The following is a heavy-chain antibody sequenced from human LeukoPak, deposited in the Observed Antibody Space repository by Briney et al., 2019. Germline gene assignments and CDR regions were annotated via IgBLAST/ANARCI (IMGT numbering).Heavy chain of an antibody. CDR1: GFTFSSYS. CDR3: AKEKKYYYDGSGYPGYDY. J-gene: IGHJ4*02. Sequence: GGSLRLSCAASGFTFSSYSMNWVRQAPGKGLEWVSSISSSSSYIYYADSVKGRFTISRDNAKNSLYLQMNSLRAEDTAVYYCAKEKKYYYDGSGYPGYDYWGQGTLVTVSS. D-gene: IGHD3-22*01. V-gene: IGHV3-21*01. CDR2: ISSSSSYI.